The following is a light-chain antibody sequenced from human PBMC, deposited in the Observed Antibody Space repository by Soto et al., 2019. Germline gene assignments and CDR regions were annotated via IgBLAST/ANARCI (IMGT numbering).Light chain of an antibody. CDR3: QQRSSWPWT. Sequence: EIGLTQSPATLSFSPGERATLSCRASQSISTYLACYQQQPVQAPRLLVYDASDRATGVPARFSGSGSGTDFTLTISSLEPEDFAVYFCQQRSSWPWTFGQGTKVDIK. V-gene: IGKV3-11*01. CDR1: QSISTY. J-gene: IGKJ1*01. CDR2: DAS.